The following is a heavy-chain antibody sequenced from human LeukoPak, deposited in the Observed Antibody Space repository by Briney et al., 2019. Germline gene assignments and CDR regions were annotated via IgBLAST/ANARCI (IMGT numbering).Heavy chain of an antibody. D-gene: IGHD4-17*01. CDR3: SCAVTTGDYGMDV. CDR2: ISGSGGST. Sequence: GGSLRLSCVASGFTLSSYAMSWVRQAPGKGLEWVSAISGSGGSTYYADSVKGRFTISRDNSKNTLYLQMNSLRAEDTAVYYCSCAVTTGDYGMDVWGQGTTVTVSS. CDR1: GFTLSSYA. V-gene: IGHV3-23*01. J-gene: IGHJ6*02.